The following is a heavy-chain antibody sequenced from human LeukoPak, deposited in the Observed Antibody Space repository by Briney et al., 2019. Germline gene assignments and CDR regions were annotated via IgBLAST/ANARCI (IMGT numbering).Heavy chain of an antibody. V-gene: IGHV5-51*01. Sequence: GESLKISCKGSGYIFTHYWIGWVRQMPGKGLEWMGIINPADSDTRYSPPFQGQVLISADKSISTAYLHWGSLKASDTAMYFCARRRSSTSDAVDIWGQGTMVTVS. CDR1: GYIFTHYW. CDR2: INPADSDT. J-gene: IGHJ3*02. CDR3: ARRRSSTSDAVDI.